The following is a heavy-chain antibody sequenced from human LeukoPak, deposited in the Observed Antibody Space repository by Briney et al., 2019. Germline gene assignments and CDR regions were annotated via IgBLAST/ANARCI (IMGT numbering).Heavy chain of an antibody. D-gene: IGHD6-13*01. V-gene: IGHV3-23*01. CDR2: ISGSGGST. CDR1: GFTFSSYA. J-gene: IGHJ4*02. CDR3: AKAPGIAAAGTDLLFDY. Sequence: GGSLRLSCAASGFTFSSYAMSWVRQAPGKGLEWVSAISGSGGSTYYADSVKGRFTISKDNSKDTLYLQMNSLRVEDTAVYYCAKAPGIAAAGTDLLFDYWGQGTLVTVSS.